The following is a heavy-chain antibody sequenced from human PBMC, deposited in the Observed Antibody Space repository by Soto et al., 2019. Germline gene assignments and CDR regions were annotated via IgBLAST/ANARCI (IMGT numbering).Heavy chain of an antibody. CDR2: IWYDGSNK. V-gene: IGHV3-33*01. J-gene: IGHJ4*02. D-gene: IGHD6-13*01. Sequence: QVQLVESGGGVVQPGRSLRLSCAASGFTFSSYGMHWVRQAPGKGLEWVAVIWYDGSNKYYADSVKGRFTISRDNSKKTLYLQMNSLRAEDTAVYYCARASRQLVYFDYWGQGTLVTVSS. CDR1: GFTFSSYG. CDR3: ARASRQLVYFDY.